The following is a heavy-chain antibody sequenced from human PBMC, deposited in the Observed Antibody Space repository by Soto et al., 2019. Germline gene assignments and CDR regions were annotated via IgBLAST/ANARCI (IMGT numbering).Heavy chain of an antibody. D-gene: IGHD4-17*01. J-gene: IGHJ6*02. Sequence: QVQLVESGGGVVQPGRSLRLSCAASGFTFSSYGIHWVRQAPGKGLEWVSTIGTNGADKQYADFVKGRFTVSRDRSDGTLSLQMNSLRAEDTAVYYCAADYLRHNSLNGYYYSYGMDVWGQGTTVSVSS. CDR2: IGTNGADK. CDR3: AADYLRHNSLNGYYYSYGMDV. V-gene: IGHV3-33*08. CDR1: GFTFSSYG.